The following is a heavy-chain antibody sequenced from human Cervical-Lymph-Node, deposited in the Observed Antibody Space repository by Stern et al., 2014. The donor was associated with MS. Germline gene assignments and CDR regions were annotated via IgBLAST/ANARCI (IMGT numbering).Heavy chain of an antibody. D-gene: IGHD3-9*01. CDR2: IKAGNGNT. Sequence: QVQLVQSGAEVKKPGASVKVSSKASGYTFTSYAMHWVRQAPGQRLEWMGWIKAGNGNTKYSQKFQGRVTITRDTSASTAYMELSSLRSEDTAVYYCARGPLRYFDWLPMYGMDVWGQGTTVTVSS. J-gene: IGHJ6*02. CDR1: GYTFTSYA. CDR3: ARGPLRYFDWLPMYGMDV. V-gene: IGHV1-3*01.